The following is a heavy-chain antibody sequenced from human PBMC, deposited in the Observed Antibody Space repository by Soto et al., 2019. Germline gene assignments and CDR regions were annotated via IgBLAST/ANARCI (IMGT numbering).Heavy chain of an antibody. CDR2: ISGSGGST. Sequence: EVQLLESGGGLVQPGGSLRLSCAASGFTFSSYAMSWVRQAPGKGLEWVSAISGSGGSTYYADSVKGRFTISRDNSKNTLYLQMNSLRAEDTAVYYCAKAPPYCSGGSCYTVDYWGQGILVTVSS. D-gene: IGHD2-15*01. CDR1: GFTFSSYA. J-gene: IGHJ4*02. V-gene: IGHV3-23*01. CDR3: AKAPPYCSGGSCYTVDY.